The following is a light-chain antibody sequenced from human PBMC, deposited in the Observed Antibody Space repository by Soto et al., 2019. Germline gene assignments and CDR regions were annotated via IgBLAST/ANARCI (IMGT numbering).Light chain of an antibody. CDR3: QTLGTGIQV. Sequence: QAVLTQSPSASASLGASVKLTCTLSSKYITYAIAWHQQQSGTGPRFLMKINNDGTHSKGDGFFDRFSGSSSGAERHLTISSLQSEDEADYYCQTLGTGIQVFGGGTKLTVL. V-gene: IGLV4-69*01. CDR2: INNDGTH. J-gene: IGLJ3*02. CDR1: SKYITYA.